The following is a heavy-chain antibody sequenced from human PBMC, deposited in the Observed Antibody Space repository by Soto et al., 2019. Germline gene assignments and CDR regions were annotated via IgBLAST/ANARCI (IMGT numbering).Heavy chain of an antibody. Sequence: GVSLTLSCPASGLAFSGYGLRWRRQAPGKGLEWVAVISYDGSNKYYADSVKGRFTISRDNSKNTLYLQMNSLRAEDTAVYYCAKDIIDYGDYVSYFDYWGQGTLVTVSS. V-gene: IGHV3-30*18. D-gene: IGHD4-17*01. CDR2: ISYDGSNK. CDR1: GLAFSGYG. CDR3: AKDIIDYGDYVSYFDY. J-gene: IGHJ4*02.